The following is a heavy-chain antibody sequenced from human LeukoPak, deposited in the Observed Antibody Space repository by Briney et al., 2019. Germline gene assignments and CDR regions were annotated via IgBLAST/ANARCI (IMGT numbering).Heavy chain of an antibody. CDR1: GGSISSYY. V-gene: IGHV4-4*07. Sequence: SETLSLTCTVSGGSISSYYWSWIRQPAGKGLEWLGRINTRGSTNYIPSLKSRITLSVDTSKNQFSLMLTSVTAADTAVYYCARSAIDAFDIWGQGTMVTVSS. CDR2: INTRGST. CDR3: ARSAIDAFDI. J-gene: IGHJ3*02. D-gene: IGHD6-25*01.